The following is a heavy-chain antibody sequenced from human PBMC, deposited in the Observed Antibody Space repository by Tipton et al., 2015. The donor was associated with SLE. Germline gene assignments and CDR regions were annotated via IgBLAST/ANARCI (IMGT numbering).Heavy chain of an antibody. V-gene: IGHV1-18*01. CDR1: GYTFANYG. Sequence: QSGAEVKKPGASVKVSCKASGYTFANYGISWVRQAPGQGLEWMGWISAYNGNTNYAQKFQDRFTMTTDTSTSTANMELRSLRSDDTAVYYCARCGSAPCKLDYWGQGTLVTVSS. D-gene: IGHD2/OR15-2a*01. CDR2: ISAYNGNT. CDR3: ARCGSAPCKLDY. J-gene: IGHJ4*02.